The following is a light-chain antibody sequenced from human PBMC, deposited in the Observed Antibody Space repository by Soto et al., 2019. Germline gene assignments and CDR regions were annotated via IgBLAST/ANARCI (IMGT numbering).Light chain of an antibody. J-gene: IGLJ2*01. CDR2: DFT. CDR3: CSYAGSYVV. Sequence: QSALTQHRSVSGSPGQSVAISCTGTSSDVGGHRYVSWYQHHPGKAPKLMIYDFTKRPSGVPDRLSGSKSGNTASLTISGLQAEDEGDYYCCSYAGSYVVFGGGTKLTVL. V-gene: IGLV2-11*01. CDR1: SSDVGGHRY.